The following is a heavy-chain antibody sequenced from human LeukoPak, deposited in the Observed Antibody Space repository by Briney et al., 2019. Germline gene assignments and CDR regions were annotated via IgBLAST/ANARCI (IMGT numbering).Heavy chain of an antibody. J-gene: IGHJ3*01. V-gene: IGHV5-51*01. CDR2: IYPRDSDT. CDR3: ARLDCSSDRCGRDDDAFDV. CDR1: GYTLSNYW. Sequence: GESLKISCKGSGYTLSNYWIGWVRQMPGKGLESVGIIYPRDSDTRYSPSFEGQVTISADKSISTAYLQWNSLKASDSGMYYCARLDCSSDRCGRDDDAFDVWGQGTMVTVSS. D-gene: IGHD6-19*01.